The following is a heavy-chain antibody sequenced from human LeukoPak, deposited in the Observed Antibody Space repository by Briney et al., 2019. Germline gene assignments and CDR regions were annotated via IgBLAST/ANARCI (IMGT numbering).Heavy chain of an antibody. Sequence: PGGPLRLSCAASGFTFSNAWMSWVRQAPGKGREWVGRIKSKTDGGTTDYAAPVKGRFTISRDDSKNTLYLQMNSLKTEDTAVYSCTTDLGYYGAGSYWDYWSQGTLVTVSS. V-gene: IGHV3-15*01. CDR1: GFTFSNAW. D-gene: IGHD3-10*01. CDR3: TTDLGYYGAGSYWDY. CDR2: IKSKTDGGTT. J-gene: IGHJ4*02.